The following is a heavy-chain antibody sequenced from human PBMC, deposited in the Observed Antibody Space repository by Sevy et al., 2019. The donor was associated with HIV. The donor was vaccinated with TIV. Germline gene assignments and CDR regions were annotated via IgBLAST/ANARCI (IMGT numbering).Heavy chain of an antibody. J-gene: IGHJ4*02. Sequence: GGSLRLSCAGSGFTFSNTWMSWVRQAPGKGLEWIGRIKSNTDGGTTDYAEPVKGRFSISRDDSKNTLYLQMNSLKTEDTAVYYCTTQWFWGQGTLVTVSS. CDR3: TTQWF. D-gene: IGHD3-22*01. V-gene: IGHV3-15*01. CDR1: GFTFSNTW. CDR2: IKSNTDGGTT.